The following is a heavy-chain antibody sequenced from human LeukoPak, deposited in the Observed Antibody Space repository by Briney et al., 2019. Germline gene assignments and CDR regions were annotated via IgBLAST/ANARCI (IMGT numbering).Heavy chain of an antibody. V-gene: IGHV4-39*07. D-gene: IGHD5-18*01. CDR3: ARDREYSYGYHPQAWFDP. CDR2: IYYSGST. CDR1: GGSISISSYY. J-gene: IGHJ5*02. Sequence: SETLSLTCSVSGGSISISSYYWGWVRQPPGKGLEWIGNIYYSGSTYYNPSLKSRVTISVDTSKNQFSLKLSSVTAADAAVYYCARDREYSYGYHPQAWFDPWGQGTLVTVSS.